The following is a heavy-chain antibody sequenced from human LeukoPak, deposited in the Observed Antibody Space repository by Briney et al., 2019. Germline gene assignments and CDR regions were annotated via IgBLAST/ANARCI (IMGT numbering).Heavy chain of an antibody. D-gene: IGHD5-18*01. CDR3: ANEGKSDTANDC. J-gene: IGHJ4*02. CDR2: ISGSGGST. CDR1: GFTFSDYY. Sequence: GGSLRLSCAASGFTFSDYYMSWIRQAPGKGLEWVSAISGSGGSTYYADSVKGRFTISRDNSKNTLYLQMNSLRAEDTAVYYCANEGKSDTANDCWGQGTLVTVSS. V-gene: IGHV3-23*01.